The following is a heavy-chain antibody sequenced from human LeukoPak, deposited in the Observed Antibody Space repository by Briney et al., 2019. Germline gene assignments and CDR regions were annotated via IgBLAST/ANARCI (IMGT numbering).Heavy chain of an antibody. Sequence: ASVKVSCKASGYTFTSYGIGWVRQAPGQGLEWMGWISAYNGNTNYAQKLQGRVTMTTDTSTSTAYTELRSLRSDDTAVYYCARDPQGRYCSSTSCYYYYYYGMDVWGQGTTVTVSS. V-gene: IGHV1-18*01. J-gene: IGHJ6*02. CDR2: ISAYNGNT. D-gene: IGHD2-2*01. CDR3: ARDPQGRYCSSTSCYYYYYYGMDV. CDR1: GYTFTSYG.